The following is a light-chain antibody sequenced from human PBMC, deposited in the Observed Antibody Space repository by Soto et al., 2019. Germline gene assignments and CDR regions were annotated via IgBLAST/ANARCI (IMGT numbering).Light chain of an antibody. J-gene: IGKJ1*01. CDR1: RDITEY. CDR2: DAS. Sequence: DIQMTQSPSSLSASVGDRVTITCRASRDITEYLAWYQQKPGQVTKLLIYDASTLQSGVPSRFTANGSGTDFTPTVTGLQPEDFETYYCQSYNSSPWTFGQGTKVEF. CDR3: QSYNSSPWT. V-gene: IGKV1-27*01.